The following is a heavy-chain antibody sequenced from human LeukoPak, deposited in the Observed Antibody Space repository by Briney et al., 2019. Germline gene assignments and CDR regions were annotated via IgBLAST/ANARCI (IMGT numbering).Heavy chain of an antibody. CDR1: GFTFNTYI. CDR3: AKMAHDSSGSPH. V-gene: IGHV3-23*01. Sequence: HPGGSLRLSCAASGFTFNTYILSWVRQAPGRGLEWVSAITGSGGTTYHADSVKGRFTISRDNSKNTLYLQMNSLRVEDTAVYYCAKMAHDSSGSPHWGQGTLVTVST. CDR2: ITGSGGTT. D-gene: IGHD3-22*01. J-gene: IGHJ4*02.